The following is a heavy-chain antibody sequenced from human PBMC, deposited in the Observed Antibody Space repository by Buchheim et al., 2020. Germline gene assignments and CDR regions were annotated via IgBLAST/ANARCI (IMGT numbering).Heavy chain of an antibody. J-gene: IGHJ4*02. CDR3: ARERGTYGDYDY. CDR1: GFTFSSYA. CDR2: ISYDGSNK. D-gene: IGHD4-17*01. Sequence: QVQLVESGGGVVQPGRSLRLSCAASGFTFSSYAMHWVRQAPGKGLEWVAVISYDGSNKYYADSVKGRFTISRDNSKNKLYLQMNSLRAEDTAVYYCARERGTYGDYDYWGQGTL. V-gene: IGHV3-30*04.